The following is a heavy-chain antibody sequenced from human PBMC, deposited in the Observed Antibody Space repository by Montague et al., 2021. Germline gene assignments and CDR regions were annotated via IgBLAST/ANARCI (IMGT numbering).Heavy chain of an antibody. Sequence: SETLSLTCTVSGGSISSSSYYWDWIRQPPGKGLEWIGSIYYSGSTYYNPSLKSRVTISVDTSKNQVSLKVNSVTAADTAVYYCARQGFYESGGFFIWGLGTLVTVSS. V-gene: IGHV4-39*01. CDR1: GGSISSSSYY. CDR2: IYYSGST. CDR3: ARQGFYESGGFFI. D-gene: IGHD3-22*01. J-gene: IGHJ4*02.